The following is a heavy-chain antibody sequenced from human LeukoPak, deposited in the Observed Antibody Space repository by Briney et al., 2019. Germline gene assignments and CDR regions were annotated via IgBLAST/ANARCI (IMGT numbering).Heavy chain of an antibody. D-gene: IGHD5-18*01. Sequence: PGESLQISCKGSGYSFTSYWIGWVRQMPGKGLEWMGIIYPGDSDTRYSPSFQGQVTISADKSISTAYLQWSSLKASDTAMYYCARGRGIQLWLNPYYFDYWGQGTLVTVSS. CDR1: GYSFTSYW. J-gene: IGHJ4*02. CDR3: ARGRGIQLWLNPYYFDY. CDR2: IYPGDSDT. V-gene: IGHV5-51*01.